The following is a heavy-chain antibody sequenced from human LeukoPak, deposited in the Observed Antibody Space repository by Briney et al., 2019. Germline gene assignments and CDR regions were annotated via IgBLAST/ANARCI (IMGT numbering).Heavy chain of an antibody. CDR2: INHSGST. CDR3: ARWNYYGSGNFDY. Sequence: SETLSLTCAVYGGSFSGYYWSWIRQPPGKGLEWIGEINHSGSTNYNPSLKSRVTISVDTSKNQFSLKLSSVTAADTAVYYCARWNYYGSGNFDYWGQGTLVTASS. J-gene: IGHJ4*02. D-gene: IGHD3-10*01. CDR1: GGSFSGYY. V-gene: IGHV4-34*01.